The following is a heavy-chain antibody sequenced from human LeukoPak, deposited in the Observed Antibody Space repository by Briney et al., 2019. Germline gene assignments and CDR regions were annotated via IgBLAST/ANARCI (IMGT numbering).Heavy chain of an antibody. Sequence: PGGSLRLSCAASGFNFGSYSMTWVRQAPGKGLEWVSVISADSATTFYVDSVKGRFTISRDNAKNTVFLQMSSLRAEDTALYYCARKSASGNYPLDYWGQGTLVTVSS. V-gene: IGHV3-23*01. CDR2: ISADSATT. D-gene: IGHD3-10*01. J-gene: IGHJ4*02. CDR1: GFNFGSYS. CDR3: ARKSASGNYPLDY.